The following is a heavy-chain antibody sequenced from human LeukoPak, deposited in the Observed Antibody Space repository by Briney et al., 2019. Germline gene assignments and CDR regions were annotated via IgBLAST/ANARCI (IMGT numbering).Heavy chain of an antibody. CDR3: AKEPRPVIVGAPGY. V-gene: IGHV3-23*01. CDR1: GFTFSSYD. Sequence: PGGSLRLSCAASGFTFSSYDMSWVRQAPGKGLEWVSAISGSGGSTYYADSVKGRFTISRDNSKNTLYLQMNSLRAEDTAVYYCAKEPRPVIVGAPGYWGQGTLVTVSS. CDR2: ISGSGGST. D-gene: IGHD1-26*01. J-gene: IGHJ4*02.